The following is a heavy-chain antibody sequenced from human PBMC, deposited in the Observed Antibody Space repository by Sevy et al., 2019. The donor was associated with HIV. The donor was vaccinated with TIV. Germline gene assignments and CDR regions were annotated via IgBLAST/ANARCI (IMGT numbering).Heavy chain of an antibody. J-gene: IGHJ3*02. CDR1: GFVFSSYA. CDR3: ASPRFLEWLSSAAFDI. D-gene: IGHD3-3*01. CDR2: IAYDGSNK. Sequence: GGSLRLSCTASGFVFSSYAMHWVRQAPGKGLEWVAFIAYDGSNKNYADSVKGRFTLSRDNSKNSLYLQMNSVGAEDTAGYYCASPRFLEWLSSAAFDIWGQGKMVTVSS. V-gene: IGHV3-30-3*01.